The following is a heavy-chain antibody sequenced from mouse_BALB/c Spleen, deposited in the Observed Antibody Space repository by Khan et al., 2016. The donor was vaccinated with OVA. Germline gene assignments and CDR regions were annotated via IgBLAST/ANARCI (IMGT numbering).Heavy chain of an antibody. CDR1: GYTFTEYT. CDR2: INPKNGVT. D-gene: IGHD3-3*01. J-gene: IGHJ4*01. Sequence: EVQLQQSGPELVKPGASVKISCKTSGYTFTEYTLHWVKQSHGKSLEWIGVINPKNGVTSYNPKFKGKATLTVDKSSSTSYMEFRSLTAEDSAVYSGARGAGRDWGQGTSVTVSS. CDR3: ARGAGRD. V-gene: IGHV1-22*01.